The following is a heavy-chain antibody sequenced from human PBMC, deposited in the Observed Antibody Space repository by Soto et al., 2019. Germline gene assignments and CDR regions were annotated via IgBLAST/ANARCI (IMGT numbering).Heavy chain of an antibody. J-gene: IGHJ5*02. V-gene: IGHV3-30-3*01. CDR1: GFTFSSFA. D-gene: IGHD3-3*01. Sequence: QVHLVESGGGVVQPGRSLRLSCAASGFTFSSFALHWVRQAPGEGLEWVALISHDGRIENYADSVKGRFIISRDNSKNTLYMQMDSLRLEDTGVYYCARDGLPDDFRSGGYWFDPWGQGTQVIVSS. CDR3: ARDGLPDDFRSGGYWFDP. CDR2: ISHDGRIE.